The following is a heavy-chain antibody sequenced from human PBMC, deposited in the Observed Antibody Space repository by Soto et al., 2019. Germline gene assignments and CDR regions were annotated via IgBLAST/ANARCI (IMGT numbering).Heavy chain of an antibody. CDR1: EFTFSTYA. V-gene: IGHV3-23*01. CDR3: AKGDWGDF. Sequence: EVQLLESGGGLVQPGGSLRLSCAASEFTFSTYAMTWVRQAPGKGLEWVSTISDSGDTPHYADSVKGRFTISRGNSKNKLYLQMNSLRAEDTAVYYCAKGDWGDFWGQGSLVTVSS. J-gene: IGHJ4*02. CDR2: ISDSGDTP. D-gene: IGHD3-16*01.